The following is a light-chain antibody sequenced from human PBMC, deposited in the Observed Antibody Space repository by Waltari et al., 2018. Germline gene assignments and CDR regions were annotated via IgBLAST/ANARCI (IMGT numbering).Light chain of an antibody. CDR2: WAS. CDR3: QQHFKTPFT. V-gene: IGKV4-1*01. J-gene: IGKJ4*01. Sequence: DIVMTQSPESLAGSLGERATINCQSSQSVLYNSANRNYLAWYQQKPGQPPKLLIDWASTRASGVPDRLSGSGSGTDFTLTISSLQAEDVAVYYCQQHFKTPFTFGGGTKVEIK. CDR1: QSVLYNSANRNY.